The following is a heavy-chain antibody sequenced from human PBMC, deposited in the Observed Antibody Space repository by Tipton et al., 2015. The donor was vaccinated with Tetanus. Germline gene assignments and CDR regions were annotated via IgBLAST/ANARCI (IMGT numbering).Heavy chain of an antibody. CDR1: GGSISSYH. Sequence: TLSLTCTVSGGSISSYHWSWIRQPPGKGLEWIGYISFSGTTSYNFSLKGRVTISVDTSKNQFSLKLSSVTAADTAVYYCARIRQVGKPGPFFDYWGQGTLVTVSS. CDR2: ISFSGTT. V-gene: IGHV4-59*01. CDR3: ARIRQVGKPGPFFDY. J-gene: IGHJ4*02. D-gene: IGHD7-27*01.